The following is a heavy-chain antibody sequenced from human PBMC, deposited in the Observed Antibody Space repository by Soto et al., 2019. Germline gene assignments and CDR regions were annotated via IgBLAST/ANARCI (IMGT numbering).Heavy chain of an antibody. V-gene: IGHV3-48*02. CDR1: GFSFSDYS. CDR3: ARLRKGSLVTA. J-gene: IGHJ4*02. CDR2: ISSSSDDI. Sequence: QLVESGGGLVYPGGSLRLSCVGSGFSFSDYSMNWVRQAPGKGLQWISYISSSSDDIHYADSVKVRFTVSRDNAKNALFLQMNSLRDDDTAIYYCARLRKGSLVTAWGQGTQVTVSS. D-gene: IGHD2-21*02.